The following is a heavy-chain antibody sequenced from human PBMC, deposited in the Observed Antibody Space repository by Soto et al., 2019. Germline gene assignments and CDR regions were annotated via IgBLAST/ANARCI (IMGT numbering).Heavy chain of an antibody. CDR3: ARVEAVAGLYNYHGLDV. CDR2: IVPIFGTT. D-gene: IGHD6-19*01. J-gene: IGHJ6*02. V-gene: IGHV1-69*12. CDR1: GGTFSYYA. Sequence: QVQLVQSGAEVKKPGSSVKVSCKVSGGTFSYYAIDWVRLAPGHGLEWMGGIVPIFGTTYYTQKFHGRATIIADDSTTTAYLEMSSLRSEDTAIYYCARVEAVAGLYNYHGLDVWGQGTAVTVSS.